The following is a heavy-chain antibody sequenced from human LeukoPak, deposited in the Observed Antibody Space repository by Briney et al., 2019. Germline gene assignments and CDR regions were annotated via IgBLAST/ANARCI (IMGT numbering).Heavy chain of an antibody. V-gene: IGHV3-33*06. J-gene: IGHJ4*02. CDR1: GFTFSSYG. CDR3: AKDIDEGSGWNY. D-gene: IGHD6-19*01. CDR2: IWYDGSNK. Sequence: GRSLRLSCAASGFTFSSYGMHWVRQAPGKGLEWVAVIWYDGSNKYYADSVKGRFTISRDNSKNTLYLQMNSLRAEDTAVYYCAKDIDEGSGWNYWGQGTLVTVSS.